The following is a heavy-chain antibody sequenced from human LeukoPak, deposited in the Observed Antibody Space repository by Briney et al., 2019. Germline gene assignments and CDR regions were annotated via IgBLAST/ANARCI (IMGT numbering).Heavy chain of an antibody. J-gene: IGHJ2*01. CDR2: INPNSGGT. CDR1: GYTFTGYY. Sequence: ASVKVSCKASGYTFTGYYMHWVRQAPGQGLEWMGWINPNSGGTNYAQKFQGRVTMTRDTSTSTVYMELSGLRSDDTAVFYCAKEARGWYFDVWGRGTLVTVST. V-gene: IGHV1-2*02. CDR3: AKEARGWYFDV.